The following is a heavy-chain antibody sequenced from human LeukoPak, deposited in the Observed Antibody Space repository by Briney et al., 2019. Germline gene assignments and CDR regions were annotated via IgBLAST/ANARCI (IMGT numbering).Heavy chain of an antibody. D-gene: IGHD3-10*01. V-gene: IGHV4-61*02. J-gene: IGHJ4*02. CDR2: IYTSGST. Sequence: KPSETLSLTCTVSGGSISSGSYYWSWIRQPAGKGLEWIGRIYTSGSTNYNPSLKSRVTISVDTSKNQFSLKLSSVTAADTAVYYCARGRSGSGEPDDAFDIWGQGTLVTVSS. CDR1: GGSISSGSYY. CDR3: ARGRSGSGEPDDAFDI.